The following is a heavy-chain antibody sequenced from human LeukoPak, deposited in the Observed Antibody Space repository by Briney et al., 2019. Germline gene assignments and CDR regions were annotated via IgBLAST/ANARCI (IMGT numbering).Heavy chain of an antibody. Sequence: SQTLSLTCAISGDSVSSNSAAWNWITQSPSRDLEWLGRTYYRSKCYNDYAVSVKSRITINPNTSKNQFSLQLDSVTPEDTAVYYCARHHPSPAEYSSGWREFDYWGQGILVTVCS. D-gene: IGHD6-19*01. CDR3: ARHHPSPAEYSSGWREFDY. J-gene: IGHJ4*02. V-gene: IGHV6-1*01. CDR2: TYYRSKCYN. CDR1: GDSVSSNSAA.